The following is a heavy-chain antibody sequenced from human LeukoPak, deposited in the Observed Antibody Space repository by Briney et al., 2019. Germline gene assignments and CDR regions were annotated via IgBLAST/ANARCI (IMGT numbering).Heavy chain of an antibody. V-gene: IGHV3-48*03. D-gene: IGHD1-26*01. J-gene: IGHJ1*01. CDR2: ISRSGSTI. Sequence: GGSLRLSCAASGFTFSSYDMNWVRQAPGKGLEWVSYISRSGSTIYYADSVKGRFTISRDNSKNTLYLQMDSLRAEDTALYYCARDNSGSCDHWGQGTLVTVSS. CDR3: ARDNSGSCDH. CDR1: GFTFSSYD.